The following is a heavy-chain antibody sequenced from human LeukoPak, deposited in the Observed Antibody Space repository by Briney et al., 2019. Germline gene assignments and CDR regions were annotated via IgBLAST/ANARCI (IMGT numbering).Heavy chain of an antibody. CDR2: IYYSGST. D-gene: IGHD1-26*01. J-gene: IGHJ4*02. Sequence: SETLSLTCTVSGGYISSSSYYWGWIRQPPGKGLEWIGSIYYSGSTYYNPSLKSRVTISVDTSKNQFSLKLSSVTAADTAVYYCARQGKEVGAPYYFDYWGQGTLVTVSS. CDR1: GGYISSSSYY. CDR3: ARQGKEVGAPYYFDY. V-gene: IGHV4-39*01.